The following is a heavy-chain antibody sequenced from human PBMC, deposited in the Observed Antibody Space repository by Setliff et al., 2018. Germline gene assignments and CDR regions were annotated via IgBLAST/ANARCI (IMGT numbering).Heavy chain of an antibody. CDR3: ARVSMYYNFWSGYYGERGEYFDY. D-gene: IGHD3-3*01. CDR2: IYYSGST. V-gene: IGHV4-59*01. Sequence: SETLSLTCTVSGGSISSYYWSWIRQPPGKGLEWIGYIYYSGSTNYNPSLKSRVTISVDTSKNQFSLKLSSVTAADTAVYYCARVSMYYNFWSGYYGERGEYFDYWGQGTLVTVSS. J-gene: IGHJ4*02. CDR1: GGSISSYY.